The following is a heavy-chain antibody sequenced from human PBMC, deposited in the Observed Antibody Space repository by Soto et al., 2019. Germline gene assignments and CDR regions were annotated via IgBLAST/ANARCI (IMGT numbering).Heavy chain of an antibody. V-gene: IGHV1-69*02. CDR2: IIPILGIA. D-gene: IGHD3-10*01. J-gene: IGHJ3*02. CDR1: GGTFSSYT. CDR3: ARNRYYYGSGSPNDAFDI. Sequence: QVQLVQSGAEVKKPGSSVKVSCKASGGTFSSYTISWVRQAPGQGLEWMGRIIPILGIANYAQKFQGRVTITADKSTRTAYMELSSLRSEDTAVYYCARNRYYYGSGSPNDAFDIWGQGTMVTVSS.